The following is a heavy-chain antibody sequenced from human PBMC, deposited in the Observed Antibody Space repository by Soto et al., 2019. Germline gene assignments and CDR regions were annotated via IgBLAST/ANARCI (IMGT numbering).Heavy chain of an antibody. J-gene: IGHJ5*02. CDR2: ISGTSKTI. Sequence: QMQVVESGGGLVTPGGSLRLSCAASGFTFSDFFMGWIRQAPGKGLEWVSYISGTSKTISYADSVKGRFTVFRANAKNSLFLQMNSLRAEDTAVYYCARMRFLEWLGYGGFDPWGQGSLVTVSS. CDR3: ARMRFLEWLGYGGFDP. V-gene: IGHV3-11*01. D-gene: IGHD3-3*01. CDR1: GFTFSDFF.